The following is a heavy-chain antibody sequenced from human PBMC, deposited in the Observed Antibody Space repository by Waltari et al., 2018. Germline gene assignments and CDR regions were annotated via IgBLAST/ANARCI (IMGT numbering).Heavy chain of an antibody. CDR2: IYSGGST. V-gene: IGHV3-23*03. D-gene: IGHD3-16*01. CDR3: AKDLLFGELSLYYFDY. J-gene: IGHJ4*02. Sequence: EVQLLESGGGLVQPGGSLRLSCAASGFTFSSYAMSWVRQAPGKGLEWVSVIYSGGSTYYADSVKGRFTISRDNSKNTLYLQMNSLRAEDTAVYYCAKDLLFGELSLYYFDYWGQGTLVTVSS. CDR1: GFTFSSYA.